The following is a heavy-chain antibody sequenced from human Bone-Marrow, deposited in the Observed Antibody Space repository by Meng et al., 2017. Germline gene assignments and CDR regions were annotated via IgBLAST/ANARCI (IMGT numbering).Heavy chain of an antibody. CDR1: GFTFSSYS. V-gene: IGHV3-21*01. CDR3: ARDASWYAPFDY. D-gene: IGHD6-13*01. Sequence: VQLLESGGGLVKPGGSLRLSCAASGFTFSSYSMNWVRQAPGKGLEWVSSISSSSSYIYYADSVKGRFTISRDNAKNSLYLQMNSLRAEDTAVYYCARDASWYAPFDYWGQGTLVTVSS. CDR2: ISSSSSYI. J-gene: IGHJ4*02.